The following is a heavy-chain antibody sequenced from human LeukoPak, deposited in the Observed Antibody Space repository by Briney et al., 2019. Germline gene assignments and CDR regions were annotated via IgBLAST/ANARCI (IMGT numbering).Heavy chain of an antibody. CDR3: ARDPDPYCGGDCRNYYMDV. J-gene: IGHJ6*03. V-gene: IGHV3-30*03. D-gene: IGHD2-21*01. CDR1: GFTFSSYS. CDR2: ISYDGSNK. Sequence: GGSLRLSCAASGFTFSSYSMNWVRQAPGKGLEWVAVISYDGSNKYYADSVKGRFTISRDNSKNTLYLQMNSLRAEDTAVYYCARDPDPYCGGDCRNYYMDVWGKGTTVTVSS.